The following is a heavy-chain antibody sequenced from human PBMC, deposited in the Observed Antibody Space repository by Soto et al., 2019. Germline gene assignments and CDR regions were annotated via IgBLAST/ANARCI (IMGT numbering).Heavy chain of an antibody. J-gene: IGHJ4*02. CDR2: ISYDGSNK. CDR1: GFTFSSYG. V-gene: IGHV3-30*03. CDR3: ARFTYDYDSSGYYAPDY. Sequence: GGSLRLSCAASGFTFSSYGMRWVGQAPGKGLEWVAVISYDGSNKYYADSVKGRFTISRDNSKNTLYMQMNSLRAEDTAVYYCARFTYDYDSSGYYAPDYWGQGTMVTVSS. D-gene: IGHD3-22*01.